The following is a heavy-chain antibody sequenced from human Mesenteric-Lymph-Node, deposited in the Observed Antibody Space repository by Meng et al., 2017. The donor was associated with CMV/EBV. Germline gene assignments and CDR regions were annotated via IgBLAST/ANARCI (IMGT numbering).Heavy chain of an antibody. V-gene: IGHV4-34*01. CDR1: GGSFSGYY. Sequence: QVQLQQWGAGLLKPSETLSLTCAVYGGSFSGYYWRWIRQPPGKGLEWIGEMNHSGVPNYNPSLKSRVTISLDRSKNQFSLKLSSVTAEDTAVYYCARGSDIPVNNYWGQGTLVTVSS. D-gene: IGHD2-15*01. CDR3: ARGSDIPVNNY. CDR2: MNHSGVP. J-gene: IGHJ4*02.